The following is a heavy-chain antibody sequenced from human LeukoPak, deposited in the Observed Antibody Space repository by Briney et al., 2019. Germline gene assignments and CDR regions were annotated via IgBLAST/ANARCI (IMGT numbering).Heavy chain of an antibody. Sequence: PGGSLRLSCAASGFTFSTYGMHWVRQAPGKGLEWVAVIWYDGSNKYYADSVKGRFTISRDNSKNTLYLQMNSLRAEDTAVYYCAKPPMIFYYYYGMDVWGQGTTVTVSS. V-gene: IGHV3-30*02. CDR1: GFTFSTYG. CDR2: IWYDGSNK. J-gene: IGHJ6*02. D-gene: IGHD3-22*01. CDR3: AKPPMIFYYYYGMDV.